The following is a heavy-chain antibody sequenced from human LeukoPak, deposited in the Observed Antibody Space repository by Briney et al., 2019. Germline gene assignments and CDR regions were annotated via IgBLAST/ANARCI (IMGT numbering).Heavy chain of an antibody. J-gene: IGHJ5*02. Sequence: SETLSLTCTVSGYSISSGYYWGWIRQPPGKGLEWIGSIYHSGSTYYNPSLKSRVTISVDTSKNQFSLKLSSVTAADTAVYYCARDATGHGDDYGGEANWFDPWGQGTLVTVSS. CDR3: ARDATGHGDDYGGEANWFDP. D-gene: IGHD4-23*01. CDR1: GYSISSGYY. V-gene: IGHV4-38-2*02. CDR2: IYHSGST.